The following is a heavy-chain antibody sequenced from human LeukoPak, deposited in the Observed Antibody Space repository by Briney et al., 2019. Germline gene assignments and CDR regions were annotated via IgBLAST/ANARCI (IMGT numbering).Heavy chain of an antibody. D-gene: IGHD3-22*01. CDR3: ARYDSSGYYYAGGFDY. Sequence: GGSLRLSCAASGFTISSYWMNWVRQAPGKGLEWVSYISSSSSTIYYADSVKGRFTISRDNAKNSLYLQMNSLRAEDTAVYYCARYDSSGYYYAGGFDYWGQGTLVTVSS. V-gene: IGHV3-48*01. J-gene: IGHJ4*02. CDR2: ISSSSSTI. CDR1: GFTISSYW.